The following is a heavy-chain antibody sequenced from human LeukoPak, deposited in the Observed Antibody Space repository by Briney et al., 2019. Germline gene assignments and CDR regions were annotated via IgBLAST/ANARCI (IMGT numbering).Heavy chain of an antibody. CDR3: ARYGLARAGRWFDP. CDR2: IYYSGST. CDR1: GGSISSYY. J-gene: IGHJ5*02. V-gene: IGHV4-59*01. D-gene: IGHD1-14*01. Sequence: ASETLSLTCTVSGGSISSYYWSWIRQPPGKGLKWIGYIYYSGSTNYNPSLKSRVTISVDTSKNQFSLKLSSVTAADTAVYYCARYGLARAGRWFDPWGQGTLVTVSS.